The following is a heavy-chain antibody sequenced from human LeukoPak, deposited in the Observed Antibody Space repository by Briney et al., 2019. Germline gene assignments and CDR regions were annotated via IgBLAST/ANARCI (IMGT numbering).Heavy chain of an antibody. CDR3: ARDGAYSSSWYYYYGMDV. J-gene: IGHJ6*04. CDR1: GFTFSSYE. CDR2: ISSSGSTI. Sequence: GGSLRLSCAASGFTFSSYEMNWVRQAPGKGLEWVSYISSSGSTIYYADSVKGRFTISRDNAKNSLYLQMNSLRAEDTAVYYCARDGAYSSSWYYYYGMDVWGKGTTVTVSS. D-gene: IGHD6-13*01. V-gene: IGHV3-48*03.